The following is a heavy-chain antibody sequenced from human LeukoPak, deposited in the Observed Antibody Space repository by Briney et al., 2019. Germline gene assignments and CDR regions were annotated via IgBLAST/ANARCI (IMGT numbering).Heavy chain of an antibody. V-gene: IGHV3-74*01. CDR1: GFTVSSNY. D-gene: IGHD6-19*01. J-gene: IGHJ5*02. CDR2: INSDGSSR. Sequence: GRSLRLSCAASGFTVSSNYMSWVRQAPGKGLEWVSRINSDGSSRSYVDSVMGRFTISRDNAKNTLYLQLDSLRAEDTAVYYCARGLAVAGSSWFDPWGQGTLVSVSS. CDR3: ARGLAVAGSSWFDP.